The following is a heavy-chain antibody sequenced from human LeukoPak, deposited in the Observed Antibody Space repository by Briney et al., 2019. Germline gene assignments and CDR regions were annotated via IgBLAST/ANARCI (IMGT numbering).Heavy chain of an antibody. CDR3: VRSRVDPDYYYYSMDV. Sequence: SETVSLTGAVYGWSVSGYYSAGIPEPPRKGLKWVGGINHSESTHSNPSLKRRANISVDTSKNQFSLKLSSVTAADTAVYFCVRSRVDPDYYYYSMDVWGKGTTVTVSS. V-gene: IGHV4-34*01. CDR2: INHSEST. J-gene: IGHJ6*03. CDR1: GWSVSGYY.